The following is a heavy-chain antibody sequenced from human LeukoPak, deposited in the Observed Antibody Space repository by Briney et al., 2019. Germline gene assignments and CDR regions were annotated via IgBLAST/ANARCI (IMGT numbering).Heavy chain of an antibody. CDR1: GYTFASYG. Sequence: ASVKVSCKASGYTFASYGISWVRQAHGQGLEWMGWISAYNGNTNYAQKLQGRVTMTTDTSTSTAYMELRSLRSDDTAVYYCATDTTLGYCSSTSCTDGRAGFDYWGQGTLVTVSS. CDR3: ATDTTLGYCSSTSCTDGRAGFDY. CDR2: ISAYNGNT. D-gene: IGHD2-2*01. V-gene: IGHV1-18*01. J-gene: IGHJ4*02.